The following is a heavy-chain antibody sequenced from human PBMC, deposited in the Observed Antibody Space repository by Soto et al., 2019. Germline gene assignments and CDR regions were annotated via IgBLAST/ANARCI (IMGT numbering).Heavy chain of an antibody. J-gene: IGHJ5*02. CDR1: GFTFSSYG. Sequence: PGVSLRLSCAAAGFTFSSYGMHWVRQAPGKGLEWVAVIWYDGSNKYYADSVKGRFTISRDNSKNTLYLQMNSLRAEDTAVYYCARERGSGWYRGYNWFDPWGQGTLVTVSS. D-gene: IGHD6-19*01. CDR2: IWYDGSNK. V-gene: IGHV3-33*01. CDR3: ARERGSGWYRGYNWFDP.